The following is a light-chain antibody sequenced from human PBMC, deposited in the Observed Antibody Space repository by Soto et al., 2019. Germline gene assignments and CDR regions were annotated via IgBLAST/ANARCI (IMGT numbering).Light chain of an antibody. V-gene: IGKV1-5*01. Sequence: DIQMTQSPSTLSASVGDRVTFTCRASQSIGNRLAWYQQKPGKAPTSLIYEASSLQSGVPLRFSGSGSGTEFTLTISSLKPDDFATYYYHQYNTYSQCAYGQGTKVEIK. J-gene: IGKJ1*01. CDR1: QSIGNR. CDR2: EAS. CDR3: HQYNTYSQCA.